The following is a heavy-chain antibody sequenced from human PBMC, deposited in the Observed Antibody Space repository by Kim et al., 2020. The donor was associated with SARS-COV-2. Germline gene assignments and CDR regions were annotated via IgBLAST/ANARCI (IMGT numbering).Heavy chain of an antibody. Sequence: GGSLRLSCAASGFTFSSYAMHWVRQAPGKGLEWVAVISYDGSNKYYADSVKGRFTISRDNDKNTLYLQMNSLRAEDTGMYYCASARVWAARHGFDPWGQRTLLTVSS. J-gene: IGHJ5*02. D-gene: IGHD3-16*01. CDR2: ISYDGSNK. CDR1: GFTFSSYA. V-gene: IGHV3-30*04. CDR3: ASARVWAARHGFDP.